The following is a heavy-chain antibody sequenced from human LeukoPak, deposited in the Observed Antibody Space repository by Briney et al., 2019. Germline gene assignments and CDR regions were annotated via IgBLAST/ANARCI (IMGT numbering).Heavy chain of an antibody. V-gene: IGHV3-48*01. Sequence: GGSLRLSCAASGVSFSDDRINWFRQPPGKGLKWVSYITGTSRTIYYAGSTKGRFTVSTDNAKTSLFPHMNSLRAEDTAVYYCARVKGPQIRGSYCDYWGQGTLVTVSS. CDR3: ARVKGPQIRGSYCDY. CDR2: ITGTSRTI. J-gene: IGHJ4*02. CDR1: GVSFSDDR. D-gene: IGHD3-16*01.